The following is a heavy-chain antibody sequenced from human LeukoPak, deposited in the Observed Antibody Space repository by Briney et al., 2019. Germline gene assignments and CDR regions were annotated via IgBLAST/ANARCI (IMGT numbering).Heavy chain of an antibody. V-gene: IGHV3-48*03. D-gene: IGHD3-10*01. CDR1: GFTFSTYE. J-gene: IGHJ4*02. CDR3: ARDYYGSGDY. CDR2: ISGSGSSI. Sequence: GGSLRLSCTASGFTFSTYEMNWVRQAPGKGLEWISYISGSGSSIFYADSLQGRFTVSRDNAKNTLYLQMNSLRAEDTAVYYCARDYYGSGDYWGQGTLVTVSS.